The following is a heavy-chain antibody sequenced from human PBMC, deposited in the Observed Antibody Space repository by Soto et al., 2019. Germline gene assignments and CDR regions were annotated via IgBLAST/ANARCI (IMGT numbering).Heavy chain of an antibody. Sequence: SETLSLTCSVSGAPISGSPYSWAWVRQPPNKELEWIGTIDFSANSDYSASLRSRVSISVDTSKNHFSLRLTSVAAADSAVYYCARRRGYTGYSSGDFFDYWGQGILVTVSS. V-gene: IGHV4-39*02. CDR1: GAPISGSPYS. CDR3: ARRRGYTGYSSGDFFDY. D-gene: IGHD2-2*03. CDR2: IDFSANS. J-gene: IGHJ4*02.